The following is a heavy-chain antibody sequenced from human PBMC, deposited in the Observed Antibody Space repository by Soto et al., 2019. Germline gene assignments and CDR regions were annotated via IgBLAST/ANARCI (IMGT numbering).Heavy chain of an antibody. CDR3: ARLVVVAATSYGMDV. D-gene: IGHD2-15*01. CDR1: GYRLTSYW. CDR2: IYPGDSDT. Sequence: GESLKISCKGSGYRLTSYWIGWVRQMPGKGLEWMGIIYPGDSDTRYSPSFQGQVTISADKSISTAYLQWSSLKASDTAMYYCARLVVVAATSYGMDVWGQGTTVTVSS. V-gene: IGHV5-51*01. J-gene: IGHJ6*02.